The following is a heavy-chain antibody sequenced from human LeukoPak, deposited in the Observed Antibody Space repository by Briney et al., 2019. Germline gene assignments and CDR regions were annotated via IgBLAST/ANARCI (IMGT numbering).Heavy chain of an antibody. J-gene: IGHJ4*02. CDR1: GYTFTSHG. Sequence: GASVKVSCKASGYTFTSHGISWVRQAPGQGLEWMGWISTYNGNTNYAQKLQGRVSMTTDTSTSTAYMDLRSLRSDDTAVYYCAREGGIRYFDWLFEYYFDYWGQGTLVTVSS. V-gene: IGHV1-18*01. D-gene: IGHD3-9*01. CDR2: ISTYNGNT. CDR3: AREGGIRYFDWLFEYYFDY.